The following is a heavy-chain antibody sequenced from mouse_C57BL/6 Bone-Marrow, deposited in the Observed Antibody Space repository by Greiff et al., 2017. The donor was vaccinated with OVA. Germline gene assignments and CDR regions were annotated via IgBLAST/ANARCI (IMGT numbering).Heavy chain of an antibody. D-gene: IGHD1-1*01. CDR1: GYTFTSYW. CDR3: ARGDYYGSSHRYYFDY. CDR2: IYPSDSET. J-gene: IGHJ2*01. V-gene: IGHV1-61*01. Sequence: VQLQQPGAELVRPGSSVKLSCKASGYTFTSYWMDWVKQRPGQGLEWIGNIYPSDSETHYNQKFKDKATLTVDKSSSTAYMQLSSLTSEDSAVYYGARGDYYGSSHRYYFDYWGQGTTLTVSS.